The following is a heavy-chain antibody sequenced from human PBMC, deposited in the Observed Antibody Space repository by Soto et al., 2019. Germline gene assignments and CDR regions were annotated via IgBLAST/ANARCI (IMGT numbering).Heavy chain of an antibody. CDR1: GFTFSSYG. CDR2: ISYDGSNK. V-gene: IGHV3-30*18. D-gene: IGHD6-19*01. J-gene: IGHJ3*02. CDR3: AKDPGGYSSGWYGAFDI. Sequence: GGSLRLSCAASGFTFSSYGMHWVRQAPGKGLEWVAVISYDGSNKYYADSVKGRFTISRDNSKNTLYLQMNSLRAEDTAVYYCAKDPGGYSSGWYGAFDIWGQGTMVTVSS.